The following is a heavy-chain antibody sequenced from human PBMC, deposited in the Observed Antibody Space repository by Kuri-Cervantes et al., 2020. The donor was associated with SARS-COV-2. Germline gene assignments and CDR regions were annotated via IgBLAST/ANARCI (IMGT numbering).Heavy chain of an antibody. CDR2: INPSGGST. CDR3: ARDFRGSNYYDSSGPHDAFDI. Sequence: ASVKVSCKASGYTFTGYYMHWVRQAPGQGLEWMGIINPSGGSTSYAQKFQGRATMTRDTSTSTVYMELSSLRSEDTAVYYCARDFRGSNYYDSSGPHDAFDIWGQGTMVTVSS. D-gene: IGHD3-22*01. J-gene: IGHJ3*02. CDR1: GYTFTGYY. V-gene: IGHV1-46*01.